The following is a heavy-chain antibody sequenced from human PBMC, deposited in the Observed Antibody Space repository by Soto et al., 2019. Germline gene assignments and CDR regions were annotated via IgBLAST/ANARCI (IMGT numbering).Heavy chain of an antibody. V-gene: IGHV5-10-1*01. CDR2: IDPSDSYT. Sequence: GESLKISCKGSGYSFTSCWISWVRQMPGKGLEWMGRIDPSDSYTNYSPSFQGHVTISADKSISTAYLQWSSLKASDTAMYYCARHGHGDDYYYYGMDVWGQGTTVTVSS. D-gene: IGHD4-17*01. CDR1: GYSFTSCW. CDR3: ARHGHGDDYYYYGMDV. J-gene: IGHJ6*02.